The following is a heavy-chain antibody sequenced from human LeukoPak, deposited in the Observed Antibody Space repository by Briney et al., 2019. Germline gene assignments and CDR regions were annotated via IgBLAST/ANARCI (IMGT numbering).Heavy chain of an antibody. CDR3: ARGRSGWYYMYNWFDP. D-gene: IGHD6-19*01. J-gene: IGHJ5*02. Sequence: PSETLSLTCAVYGGSFSGYYWSWIRQPPGKGLEWIGEINHSGSTNYNPSLKSRVTISVDTSKNQSSLKLSSVTAADTAVYYCARGRSGWYYMYNWFDPWGQGTPVTVSS. V-gene: IGHV4-34*01. CDR1: GGSFSGYY. CDR2: INHSGST.